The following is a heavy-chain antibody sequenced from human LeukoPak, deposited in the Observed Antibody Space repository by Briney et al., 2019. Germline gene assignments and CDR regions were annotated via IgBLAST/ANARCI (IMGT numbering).Heavy chain of an antibody. Sequence: ASVKFSCKASGYTFTSYYVHWVRQAPGQGLEWMGIINPSGGSTSYAQKFQGRVTMNRDTSTSTVYMELSSLRSEDTAVYYCARPNADLSGSYSDWGQGTLVTVSS. D-gene: IGHD1-26*01. CDR3: ARPNADLSGSYSD. J-gene: IGHJ4*02. V-gene: IGHV1-46*01. CDR1: GYTFTSYY. CDR2: INPSGGST.